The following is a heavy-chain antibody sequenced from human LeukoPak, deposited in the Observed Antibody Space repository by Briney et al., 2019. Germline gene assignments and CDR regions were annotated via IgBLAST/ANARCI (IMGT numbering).Heavy chain of an antibody. D-gene: IGHD3-22*01. V-gene: IGHV4-38-2*02. CDR1: GYSVSSGYY. Sequence: SETLSLTCTVSGYSVSSGYYWGWIRPPPGKGLEWIGSIYHTRSTYYSPSLKSRVTISVDTSKNQFSLKLSSVTAADTAVYYCARGYYYDSSGYYPEPFFDYWGQGTLVTVSS. CDR3: ARGYYYDSSGYYPEPFFDY. J-gene: IGHJ4*02. CDR2: IYHTRST.